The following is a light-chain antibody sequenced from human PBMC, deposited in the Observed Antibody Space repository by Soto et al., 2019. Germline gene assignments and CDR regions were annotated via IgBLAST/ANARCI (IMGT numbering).Light chain of an antibody. Sequence: DIQMTQSPSTLSAFVGDRVTITCRASQSISLWLAWYQQKPGKAPRLLIYDVSTLESGVPSRFSGSGSGTEFTLTIKSLEPDDFATYYCQQYNTYSWTFGPGTKVEIK. CDR1: QSISLW. J-gene: IGKJ1*01. CDR2: DVS. V-gene: IGKV1-5*01. CDR3: QQYNTYSWT.